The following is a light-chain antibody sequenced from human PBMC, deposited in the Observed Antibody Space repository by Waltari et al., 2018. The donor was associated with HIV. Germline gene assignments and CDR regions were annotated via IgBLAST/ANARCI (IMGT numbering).Light chain of an antibody. CDR3: QQYDNWPPVP. CDR1: QSVRSN. Sequence: EIVMTQSPATLSVSPGERAPLSCRASQSVRSNLAWYQQRPGQAPKLLISGASTRATGVPARFSGSGSGTDFTRTVSSLQSEYFADYYCQQYDNWPPVPFGQGTRLEIK. V-gene: IGKV3-15*01. CDR2: GAS. J-gene: IGKJ5*01.